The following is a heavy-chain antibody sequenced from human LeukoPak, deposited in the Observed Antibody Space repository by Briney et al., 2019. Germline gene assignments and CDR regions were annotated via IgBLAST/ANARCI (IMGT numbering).Heavy chain of an antibody. CDR1: GFTFSSYW. Sequence: GGSLRLSCVASGFTFSSYWMSWVRQAPGKGLEWVSSISSSSRYTFYVDSVKGRFTISRDNAKNSLYLQMNSLRVEDTAVYYCARDEARGYDFRPQDHWGQGTLVSVSS. CDR3: ARDEARGYDFRPQDH. V-gene: IGHV3-21*01. CDR2: ISSSSRYT. D-gene: IGHD3-3*01. J-gene: IGHJ4*02.